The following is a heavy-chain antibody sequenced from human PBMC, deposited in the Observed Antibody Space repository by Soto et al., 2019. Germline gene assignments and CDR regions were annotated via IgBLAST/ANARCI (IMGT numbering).Heavy chain of an antibody. J-gene: IGHJ4*02. V-gene: IGHV4-39*01. D-gene: IGHD3-16*01. Sequence: CARCGESVSRSHCYWYCSRQSPGRGLEWIGSIYYSGSTYYSPSLKSRISLSVDTSKNQFSLTLTSVTAADTAVYFCARHGLTAYMAYYFDFWGQGTLVTVSS. CDR1: GESVSRSHCY. CDR3: ARHGLTAYMAYYFDF. CDR2: IYYSGST.